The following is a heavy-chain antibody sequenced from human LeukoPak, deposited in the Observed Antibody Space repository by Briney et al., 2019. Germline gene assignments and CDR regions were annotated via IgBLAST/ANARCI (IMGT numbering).Heavy chain of an antibody. V-gene: IGHV4-39*07. D-gene: IGHD3-22*01. Sequence: SETLSLTCTVSGGSISSSSYYWGWIRQPPGKGLEWIGSIYYSGSTYYNPSLKSRVTISVDTCKNQFSLKLSSVTAADTAVYYCARSYYDSSGYYYVHYYYYYMDVWGKGTTVTVSS. CDR3: ARSYYDSSGYYYVHYYYYYMDV. CDR2: IYYSGST. CDR1: GGSISSSSYY. J-gene: IGHJ6*03.